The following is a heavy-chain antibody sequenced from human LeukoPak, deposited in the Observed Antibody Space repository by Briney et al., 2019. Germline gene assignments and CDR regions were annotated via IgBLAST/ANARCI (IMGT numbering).Heavy chain of an antibody. Sequence: SETLSLTCAVYGGSFSGYYWSWIRQPPGKGLEWIGEINHSGSTNYNPSLKSRVTISVDTSKNQFSLKLTSVPAADTAVYYCARIKQLWFGYSSYYYIDVWGKGTTVTISS. J-gene: IGHJ6*03. CDR1: GGSFSGYY. CDR2: INHSGST. CDR3: ARIKQLWFGYSSYYYIDV. D-gene: IGHD5-18*01. V-gene: IGHV4-34*01.